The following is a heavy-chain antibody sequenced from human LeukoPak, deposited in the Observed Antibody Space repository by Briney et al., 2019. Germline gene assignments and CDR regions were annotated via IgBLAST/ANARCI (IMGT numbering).Heavy chain of an antibody. CDR2: IYYSGTT. V-gene: IGHV4-59*01. CDR1: GGSISSYY. Sequence: SETLSLTCTVSGGSISSYYWSWIRQSPGKGLEWIGSIYYSGTTNYNPSLKSRVTIPIDTSKNQFSLKLTSVNAADTAVYYCARSTSGWFDDAFDIWGQGTMVTVSS. CDR3: ARSTSGWFDDAFDI. J-gene: IGHJ3*02. D-gene: IGHD6-19*01.